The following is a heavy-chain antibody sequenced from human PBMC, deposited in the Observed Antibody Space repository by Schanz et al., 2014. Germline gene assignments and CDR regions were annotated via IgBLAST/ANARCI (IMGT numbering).Heavy chain of an antibody. J-gene: IGHJ6*02. CDR3: AKGVGEYYHYYGMDV. Sequence: QVQLVESGGGVVQPGRSLRLSCAASGFTFSSYGMHWVRQVPGKGLEWVAVVCYDGSKKYYADSVKGRFTTSRDNSKNALSVQMNSLRAEDTAVYYCAKGVGEYYHYYGMDVWGQGTTVTVSS. CDR1: GFTFSSYG. D-gene: IGHD1-26*01. V-gene: IGHV3-33*06. CDR2: VCYDGSKK.